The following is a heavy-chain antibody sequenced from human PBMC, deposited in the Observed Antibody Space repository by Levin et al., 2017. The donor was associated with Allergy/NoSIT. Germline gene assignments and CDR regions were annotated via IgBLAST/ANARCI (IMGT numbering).Heavy chain of an antibody. CDR2: ISPKSGNT. Sequence: GESLKISCEASGYTFIGYDIHWVRQATGQGPEWMGWISPKSGNTVSAQKFQGRVTMTRDTSTNTVDMELNSLRSDDTAMYYCARGARDTALVTGIWYFDLWGRGTLVTVFS. J-gene: IGHJ2*01. CDR3: ARGARDTALVTGIWYFDL. D-gene: IGHD5-18*01. CDR1: GYTFIGYD. V-gene: IGHV1-8*01.